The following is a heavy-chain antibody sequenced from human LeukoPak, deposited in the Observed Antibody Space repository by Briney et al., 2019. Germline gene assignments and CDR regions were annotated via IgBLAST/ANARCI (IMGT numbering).Heavy chain of an antibody. J-gene: IGHJ5*02. CDR1: GYTFTGYY. D-gene: IGHD2-2*01. V-gene: IGHV1-2*02. CDR2: INPNSGGT. CDR3: ARVECTSCDGGWFDP. Sequence: ASVKVSCKASGYTFTGYYMHWVRQAPGQGLEWMGWINPNSGGTNYAQKFQGRVTMTRDTSISTAYMELSRLRSDDTAVYYCARVECTSCDGGWFDPWGQGTLVTVSS.